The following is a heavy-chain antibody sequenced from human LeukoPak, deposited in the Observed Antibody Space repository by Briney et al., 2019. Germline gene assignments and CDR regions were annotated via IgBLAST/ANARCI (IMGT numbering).Heavy chain of an antibody. D-gene: IGHD3-22*01. CDR3: AKGGYYDSGRYLNY. CDR2: ISYDGSNK. CDR1: GFTFSSYA. Sequence: PGGSLRLSCAASGFTFSSYAMHWVRQAPGKGLEWVAVISYDGSNKYYADSVKGRFTISRDNSKNTLYLQMNSLRADDTAVYYCAKGGYYDSGRYLNYWGQGTLVTVSS. J-gene: IGHJ4*02. V-gene: IGHV3-30-3*01.